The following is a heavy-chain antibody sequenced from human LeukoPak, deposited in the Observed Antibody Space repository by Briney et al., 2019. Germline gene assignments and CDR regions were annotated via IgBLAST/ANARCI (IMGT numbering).Heavy chain of an antibody. Sequence: ASVKVSCKASGGTFSSYAISWVRQAPGQGLEWMGGIIPIFGTANYAQKFQGRVTITADESTSTAYMELSSLRSEDTAVYYCARDRPLDGYYYGSGSYYPDNWGQGTLVTVSS. CDR1: GGTFSSYA. CDR3: ARDRPLDGYYYGSGSYYPDN. V-gene: IGHV1-69*01. J-gene: IGHJ4*02. D-gene: IGHD3-10*01. CDR2: IIPIFGTA.